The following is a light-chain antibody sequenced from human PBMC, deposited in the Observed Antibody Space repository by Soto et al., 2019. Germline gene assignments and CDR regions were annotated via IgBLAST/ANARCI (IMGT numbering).Light chain of an antibody. CDR3: QQYYRPWT. Sequence: DIMMTQSPDSLAVSLGERATINCKSSQSVLYSSNTKNYLAWYQQKPGQPPKLLIYWASTRESGVPDRFSGSGSGTDFTPTISSLQAEDVAVYYCQQYYRPWTFGQGTKVEIK. V-gene: IGKV4-1*01. CDR2: WAS. CDR1: QSVLYSSNTKNY. J-gene: IGKJ1*01.